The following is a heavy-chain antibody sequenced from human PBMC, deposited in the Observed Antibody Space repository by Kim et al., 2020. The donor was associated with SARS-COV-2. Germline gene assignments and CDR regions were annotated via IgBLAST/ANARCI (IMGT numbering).Heavy chain of an antibody. D-gene: IGHD5-12*01. J-gene: IGHJ5*02. Sequence: HTPSLKRRVTISVDTSNNHFSLRLSSVTAADTAVYYCARLRSGVGWFDPWGQGTLVTVSS. CDR3: ARLRSGVGWFDP. V-gene: IGHV4-39*02.